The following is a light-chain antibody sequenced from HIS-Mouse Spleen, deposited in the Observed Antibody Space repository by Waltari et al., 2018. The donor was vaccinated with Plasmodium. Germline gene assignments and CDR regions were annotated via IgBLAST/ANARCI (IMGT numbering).Light chain of an antibody. V-gene: IGKV1-5*03. CDR1: QSISSW. CDR3: QQYNSYQ. Sequence: DIQMTQSPSTLSASVGDRVTITCLASQSISSWLAWYQQKPGKAPKLLIYKASSLESGVPSRFSGSGSGTEFTLTISSLQPDDFATYYCQQYNSYQFGQGTKVEIK. CDR2: KAS. J-gene: IGKJ1*01.